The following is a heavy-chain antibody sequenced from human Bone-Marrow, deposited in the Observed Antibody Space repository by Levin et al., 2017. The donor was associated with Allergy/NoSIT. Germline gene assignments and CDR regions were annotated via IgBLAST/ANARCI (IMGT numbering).Heavy chain of an antibody. CDR2: ISGGGDNT. Sequence: GGSLRLSCAASGFTFSNYAMSWVRQAPGKGLEWVSGISGGGDNTYYADSVKGRFTISRDNSKDILSLQMNSLRAEDTALYYCAKGTNADSVAYFVSWGQGTLITVSS. CDR1: GFTFSNYA. D-gene: IGHD4-17*01. V-gene: IGHV3-23*01. J-gene: IGHJ4*02. CDR3: AKGTNADSVAYFVS.